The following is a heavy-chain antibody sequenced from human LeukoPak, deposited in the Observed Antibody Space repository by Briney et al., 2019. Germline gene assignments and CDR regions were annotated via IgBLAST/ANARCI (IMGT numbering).Heavy chain of an antibody. Sequence: GGSLRLSCAASGFTFSSYSMNWVRQAPGKGLEWVSYISSSSSTIYYADSVKGRFTISRDNAKNSLYLQMNSLRAEDTAVYYCARAERSSIYYDSRGYYAPAVSDYWGQGTLVTVSS. CDR2: ISSSSSTI. CDR1: GFTFSSYS. V-gene: IGHV3-48*04. CDR3: ARAERSSIYYDSRGYYAPAVSDY. D-gene: IGHD3-22*01. J-gene: IGHJ4*02.